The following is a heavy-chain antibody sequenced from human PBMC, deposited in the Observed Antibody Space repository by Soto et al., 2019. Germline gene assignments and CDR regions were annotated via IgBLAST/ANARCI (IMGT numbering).Heavy chain of an antibody. CDR1: GYTFTSYG. J-gene: IGHJ6*02. V-gene: IGHV1-18*04. CDR2: ISAYNGST. D-gene: IGHD6-25*01. CDR3: ARPYSTGYYYHYGMDV. Sequence: VKVSCGVSGYTFTSYGISWVRQAPGQGLEWMGWISAYNGSTNYAQKPQGRVTMTTDTSTSTAYMALRSLRSDDTAVYYCARPYSTGYYYHYGMDVWGQGTTVTVSS.